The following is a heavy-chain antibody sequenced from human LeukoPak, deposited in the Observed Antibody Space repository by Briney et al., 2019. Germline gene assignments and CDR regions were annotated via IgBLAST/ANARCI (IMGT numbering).Heavy chain of an antibody. CDR1: GFTFSSYD. J-gene: IGHJ4*02. V-gene: IGHV3-66*01. Sequence: GGSLRLSCAASGFTFSSYDMNWVRQAPGKGLEWVSVIYSGGATHYADSVKGRFTISRDNSKNTLYLQMNSVRAEDTAVYYCARGVTTYYKDPFGNWGQGTLVIVSS. CDR2: IYSGGAT. CDR3: ARGVTTYYKDPFGN. D-gene: IGHD3-10*01.